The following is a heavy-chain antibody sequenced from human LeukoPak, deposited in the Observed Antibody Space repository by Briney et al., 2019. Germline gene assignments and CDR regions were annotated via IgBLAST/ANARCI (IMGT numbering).Heavy chain of an antibody. Sequence: ASVKVSCKASGYTFTSYAMHWVRRAPGQGLEWMGGIIPIFGTANYAQKFQGRVTITADESTRTAYMELRTLRSEDTAIYYCARGSGETGGYYYVYWGRGTPVTVSS. V-gene: IGHV1-69*13. CDR2: IIPIFGTA. D-gene: IGHD3-22*01. J-gene: IGHJ4*02. CDR1: GYTFTSYA. CDR3: ARGSGETGGYYYVY.